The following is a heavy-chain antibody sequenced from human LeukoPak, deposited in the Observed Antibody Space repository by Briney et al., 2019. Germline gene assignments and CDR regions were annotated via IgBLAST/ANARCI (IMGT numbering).Heavy chain of an antibody. CDR1: GFTFSSYW. CDR3: ARARGSGGVLYTG. J-gene: IGHJ4*02. Sequence: GGSLRLSCAASGFTFSSYWMSWVRQAPGKGLEWVANIKQDGSEKYYVDSVKGRFTISRDNAKNSLYLQMNSLRAEDTAVYYCARARGSGGVLYTGWGQGTLVTVSS. D-gene: IGHD3-10*01. V-gene: IGHV3-7*01. CDR2: IKQDGSEK.